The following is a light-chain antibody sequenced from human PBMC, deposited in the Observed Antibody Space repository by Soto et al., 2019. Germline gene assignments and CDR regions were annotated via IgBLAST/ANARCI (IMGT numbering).Light chain of an antibody. J-gene: IGLJ3*02. Sequence: QSVLTQPPSASGTPGQRVTISCSGRRSNIGTNYVYWYQQFPGTAPKLLLYSNSHRPSGVPDRFSGSKSGTSASLAISGLRSDDEADYYCAAWDDSLSGPVFGGGTKLTVL. CDR2: SNS. CDR1: RSNIGTNY. CDR3: AAWDDSLSGPV. V-gene: IGLV1-47*02.